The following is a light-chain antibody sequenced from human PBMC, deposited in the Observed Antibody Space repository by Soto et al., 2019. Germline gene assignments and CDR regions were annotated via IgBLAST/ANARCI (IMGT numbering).Light chain of an antibody. J-gene: IGLJ2*01. CDR3: AAWDDSLSGYVV. Sequence: QAVVTQPPSASGTPGQRVTISCSGSSSNIGSNYVYWYQQLPGTAPKLVIYRNNQRPSGVPDRFSGSKSGTSASLAISGLRSEDEADYHCAAWDDSLSGYVVFDGGTKVTVL. V-gene: IGLV1-47*01. CDR2: RNN. CDR1: SSNIGSNY.